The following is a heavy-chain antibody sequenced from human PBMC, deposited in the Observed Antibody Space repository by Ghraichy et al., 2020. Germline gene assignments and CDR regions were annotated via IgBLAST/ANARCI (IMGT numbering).Heavy chain of an antibody. CDR1: GFTFSNYA. V-gene: IGHV3-30*04. J-gene: IGHJ6*02. D-gene: IGHD2-8*01. Sequence: GGSLRLSCAASGFTFSNYAMHWVRQAPGKGLEWVAVISFDGRNKYYADSVRGRFTISRDDSNNALHLQMSSLRAEDTALYYCATGVCTPDCYYFYGMDVWGQGTTVSVSS. CDR3: ATGVCTPDCYYFYGMDV. CDR2: ISFDGRNK.